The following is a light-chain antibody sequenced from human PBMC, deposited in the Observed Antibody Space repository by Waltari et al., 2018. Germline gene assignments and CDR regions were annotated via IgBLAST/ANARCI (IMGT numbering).Light chain of an antibody. J-gene: IGLJ2*01. CDR1: SSNIGTGYD. V-gene: IGLV1-40*01. CDR2: DNS. CDR3: QSYDGSLGGVV. Sequence: QSVLTQPPSVSGAPGQRVTISCTGSSSNIGTGYDVHWYQQLPGTPPKRLICDNSNRPSGVPDRFTGSKSGTSASLAITGLQAEDEADYYCQSYDGSLGGVVFGGGTKLTVL.